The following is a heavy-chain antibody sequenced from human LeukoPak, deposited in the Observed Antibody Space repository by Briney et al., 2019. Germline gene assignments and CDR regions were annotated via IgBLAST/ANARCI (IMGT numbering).Heavy chain of an antibody. V-gene: IGHV3-33*06. CDR3: AKDPVGATPGF. CDR2: IWYDGSKK. CDR1: GFTFSSYG. D-gene: IGHD1-26*01. Sequence: GGSLRLSCAASGFTFSSYGMHRVRQAPGKGLEWVAVIWYDGSKKYYADSVKGRFTISRDNSKNTLYLQMNSLRAEDTAVYYCAKDPVGATPGFWGQGTLVTVSS. J-gene: IGHJ4*02.